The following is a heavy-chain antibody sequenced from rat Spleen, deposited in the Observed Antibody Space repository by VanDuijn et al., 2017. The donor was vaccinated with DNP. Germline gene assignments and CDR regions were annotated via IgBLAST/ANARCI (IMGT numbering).Heavy chain of an antibody. CDR2: ITNTGGST. D-gene: IGHD1-2*01. V-gene: IGHV5-31*01. Sequence: EVQLVESGGGPVQPGRSLKLSCVASGFTFNNYWMTWIRQAPGKGLEWVASITNTGGSTYYPDSVKGRFIISRDNAKSTLYLQMNSLRSEDTATYYCTRRQQLYLRRPYWYFDFWGPGTMVTVSS. J-gene: IGHJ1*01. CDR3: TRRQQLYLRRPYWYFDF. CDR1: GFTFNNYW.